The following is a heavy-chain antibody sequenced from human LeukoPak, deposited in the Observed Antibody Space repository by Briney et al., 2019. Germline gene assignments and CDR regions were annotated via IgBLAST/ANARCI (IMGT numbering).Heavy chain of an antibody. Sequence: AGSLRLSCAAYGFTFSSYSMNWVRQAPGKGLEWVSSISGSSSYIYYADSVKGRFTISRDNAKNSLYLQMNSLRAEDTAVYYCARDSADAFDIWGQGTMVTVSS. CDR2: ISGSSSYI. D-gene: IGHD3-10*01. J-gene: IGHJ3*02. V-gene: IGHV3-21*01. CDR1: GFTFSSYS. CDR3: ARDSADAFDI.